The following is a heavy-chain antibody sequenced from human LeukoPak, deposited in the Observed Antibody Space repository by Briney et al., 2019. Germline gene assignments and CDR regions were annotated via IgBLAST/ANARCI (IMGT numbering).Heavy chain of an antibody. Sequence: GGSLRLSCAASGFTFSNYAMHWVRQAPGKGLEWVAVISYDGSDKYYADSVKGRFTISREDSKNTLYLQMNSLRAEDTAIYYCAKVSGRIQIWPQPFGDGMDVWGQGTTVTVSS. V-gene: IGHV3-30-3*01. J-gene: IGHJ6*02. CDR1: GFTFSNYA. CDR2: ISYDGSDK. CDR3: AKVSGRIQIWPQPFGDGMDV. D-gene: IGHD5-18*01.